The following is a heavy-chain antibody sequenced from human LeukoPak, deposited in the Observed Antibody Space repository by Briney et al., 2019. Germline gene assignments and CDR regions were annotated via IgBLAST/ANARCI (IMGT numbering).Heavy chain of an antibody. D-gene: IGHD3-22*01. V-gene: IGHV1-69*01. CDR3: ASVRGGYYHY. CDR2: IIPIFGTA. CDR1: GGTFSSYA. Sequence: SVKVSCKASGGTFSSYAISWVRQAPGQGLEWMGGIIPIFGTANYAQKFQGRVTIIADESTNTAYMELSSLRSEDTAVYYCASVRGGYYHYWGQGTLVTVPS. J-gene: IGHJ4*02.